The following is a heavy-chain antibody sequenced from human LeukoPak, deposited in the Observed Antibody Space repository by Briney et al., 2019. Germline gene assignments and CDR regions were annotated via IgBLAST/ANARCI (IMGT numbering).Heavy chain of an antibody. CDR1: GFTFTDYY. V-gene: IGHV3-11*01. Sequence: GGSLRLSCAASGFTFTDYYMSWIRQAPGKGLEWVSYITNSGTTMYYADSVKGRFTISRDNAKNSLYLQMNSLRAEDTAVYYCARDGHYDILTGYFQDWGQGTLVTVSS. D-gene: IGHD3-9*01. J-gene: IGHJ1*01. CDR2: ITNSGTTM. CDR3: ARDGHYDILTGYFQD.